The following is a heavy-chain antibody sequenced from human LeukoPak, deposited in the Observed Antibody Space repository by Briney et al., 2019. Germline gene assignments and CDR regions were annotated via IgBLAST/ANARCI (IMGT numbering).Heavy chain of an antibody. V-gene: IGHV3-11*04. CDR1: GFTVSSNY. J-gene: IGHJ6*03. Sequence: PGGSLRLSCAASGFTVSSNYMSWVRQAPGKGLEWVSYISSSGTTRYYADSVKGRFTISRDNAKNSLYLQMNSLRAEDTAVYYCARDVRSYSSGWSYYYYYMDVWGKGTTVTVSS. CDR2: ISSSGTTR. CDR3: ARDVRSYSSGWSYYYYYMDV. D-gene: IGHD6-19*01.